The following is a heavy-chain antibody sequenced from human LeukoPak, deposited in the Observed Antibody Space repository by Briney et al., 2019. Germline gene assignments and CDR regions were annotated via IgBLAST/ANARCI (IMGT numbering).Heavy chain of an antibody. CDR3: ARQDIVVVPAAPDY. CDR1: GFTFISYG. Sequence: QTGGSLRLSCETSGFTFISYGMHWVRQTPGKGLEWVAVISKDGGNKFYADSLKGRVTISRDDSKNTLYLQMNSLRAEDTAVYYCARQDIVVVPAAPDYWGQGTLVTVSS. V-gene: IGHV3-30*19. D-gene: IGHD2-2*01. CDR2: ISKDGGNK. J-gene: IGHJ4*02.